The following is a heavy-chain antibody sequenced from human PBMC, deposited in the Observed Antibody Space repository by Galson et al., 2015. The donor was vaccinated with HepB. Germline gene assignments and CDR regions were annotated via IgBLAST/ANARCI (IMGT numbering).Heavy chain of an antibody. D-gene: IGHD3-10*01. J-gene: IGHJ4*02. CDR3: ARYHHATGSDY. CDR1: GFTVSSNY. CDR2: IYSGGST. V-gene: IGHV3-66*01. Sequence: SLRLSCAASGFTVSSNYMSWVRQAPGKGLEWVSVIYSGGSTYYADSVKGRFTISRDNSKNTLYLQMNSLRAEDTAVYYCARYHHATGSDYWGQGTLVTVSS.